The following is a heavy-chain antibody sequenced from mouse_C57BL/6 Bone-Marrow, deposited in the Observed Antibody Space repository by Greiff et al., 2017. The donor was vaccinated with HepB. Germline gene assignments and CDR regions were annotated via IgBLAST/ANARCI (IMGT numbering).Heavy chain of an antibody. CDR2: IHPNSGST. D-gene: IGHD5-1-1*01. CDR3: ARTPRGIPHWYFGV. CDR1: GYTFTSYW. J-gene: IGHJ1*03. V-gene: IGHV1-64*01. Sequence: VQLQQPGAELVKPGASVKLSCKASGYTFTSYWMHWVKQRPGQGLEWIGMIHPNSGSTNYNEKFKCKATLTVDQSSSTAYMQLSSLTSEDSAVYYGARTPRGIPHWYFGVWGTGTTVTVSS.